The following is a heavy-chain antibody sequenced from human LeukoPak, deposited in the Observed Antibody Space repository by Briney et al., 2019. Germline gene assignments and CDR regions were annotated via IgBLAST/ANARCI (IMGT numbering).Heavy chain of an antibody. CDR3: TREKASAVHY. D-gene: IGHD2-2*01. CDR2: IYHSGVS. J-gene: IGHJ4*02. Sequence: PSETLSLTCAVSGSSISSDFYWGWVRQPPGKGLEWIGTIYHSGVSYLNPSLKSRLTISVDTSKNQFSLKLYSVTAADTVVYYCTREKASAVHYWGQGILVTVSS. V-gene: IGHV4-38-2*02. CDR1: GSSISSDFY.